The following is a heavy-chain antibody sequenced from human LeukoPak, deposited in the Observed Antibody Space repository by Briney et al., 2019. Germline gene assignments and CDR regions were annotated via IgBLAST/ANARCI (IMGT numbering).Heavy chain of an antibody. Sequence: SETLSLTCTVSGGSISSSSYYWGWIRQPPGKGLEWIGSIYYSGSTYYNPSLKSRVTISVDTSKNQLSLKLSSVTAADTAVYYCARHLRWRTSFFPFDYWGQGTLVTVSS. CDR1: GGSISSSSYY. J-gene: IGHJ4*02. D-gene: IGHD3/OR15-3a*01. V-gene: IGHV4-39*01. CDR2: IYYSGST. CDR3: ARHLRWRTSFFPFDY.